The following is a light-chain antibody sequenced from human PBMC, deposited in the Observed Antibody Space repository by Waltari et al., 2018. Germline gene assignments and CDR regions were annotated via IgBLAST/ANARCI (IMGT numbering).Light chain of an antibody. V-gene: IGLV1-40*01. CDR1: SSNIRAGSD. J-gene: IGLJ1*01. CDR3: QSYDSSLSGYV. CDR2: GNS. Sequence: QSVLTQPPSVSASPGQMVTISCTGSSSNIRAGSDLPWYQQLPGTAPKLLIYGNSNRPSGVPDRFSGSKSGTSASLAITGLQAEDEADYYCQSYDSSLSGYVCGTGTKVTVL.